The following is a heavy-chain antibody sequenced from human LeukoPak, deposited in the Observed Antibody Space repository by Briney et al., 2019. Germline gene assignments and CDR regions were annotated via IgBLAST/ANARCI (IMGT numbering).Heavy chain of an antibody. CDR3: ARVLGSGSYPHFDY. D-gene: IGHD1-26*01. Sequence: ASVKVSCKASGGTFSSYAISWVRQAPGQGLEWMGGIIPIFGTANYAQKFQGRVTITADESTSTAYMELSSLRSEDTAVYYCARVLGSGSYPHFDYWGQGTLVTDSS. V-gene: IGHV1-69*13. CDR1: GGTFSSYA. CDR2: IIPIFGTA. J-gene: IGHJ4*02.